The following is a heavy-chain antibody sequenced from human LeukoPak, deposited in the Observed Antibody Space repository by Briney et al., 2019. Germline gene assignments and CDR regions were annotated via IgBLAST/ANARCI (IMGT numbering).Heavy chain of an antibody. CDR1: GGSFSGYY. Sequence: SETLSLTCAVYGGSFSGYYWSWIRPPPGKGLEWIGEINHSGSTNYNPSLKSRVTISVDTSKNQFSLKLSSVTAADTAVYYCARDRENWFDPWGQGTLVTVSS. CDR2: INHSGST. J-gene: IGHJ5*02. V-gene: IGHV4-34*01. CDR3: ARDRENWFDP.